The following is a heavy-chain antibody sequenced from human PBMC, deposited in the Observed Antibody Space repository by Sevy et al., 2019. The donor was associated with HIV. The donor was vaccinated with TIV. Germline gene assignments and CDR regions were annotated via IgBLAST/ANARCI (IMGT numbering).Heavy chain of an antibody. J-gene: IGHJ6*02. D-gene: IGHD6-19*01. Sequence: SETLSLTCTVSGGSISSSSYYWGWISQPPGKGLEWIGSIYYSGSTYYNPSLKSRVTISVDTSKNQFSLKLSSVTAADTAVYYCAGRLGSGWNNHGMDVWGQGTTVTVSS. V-gene: IGHV4-39*01. CDR2: IYYSGST. CDR1: GGSISSSSYY. CDR3: AGRLGSGWNNHGMDV.